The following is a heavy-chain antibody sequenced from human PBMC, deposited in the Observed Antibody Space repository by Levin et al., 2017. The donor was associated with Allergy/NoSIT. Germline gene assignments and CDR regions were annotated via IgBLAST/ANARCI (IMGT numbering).Heavy chain of an antibody. Sequence: GGSLRLSCAASGFTFSSYAMHWVRQAPGKGLEWVAVISYDGSNKYYADSVKGRFTISRDNSKNTLYLQMNSLRAEDTAVYYCASDSSWPDSWGQGTLVTVSS. CDR1: GFTFSSYA. J-gene: IGHJ4*02. D-gene: IGHD6-13*01. CDR2: ISYDGSNK. CDR3: ASDSSWPDS. V-gene: IGHV3-30-3*01.